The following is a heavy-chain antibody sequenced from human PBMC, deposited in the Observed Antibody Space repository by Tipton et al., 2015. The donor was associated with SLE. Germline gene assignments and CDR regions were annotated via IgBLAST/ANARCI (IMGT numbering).Heavy chain of an antibody. CDR2: IYYSGST. D-gene: IGHD3-16*01. V-gene: IGHV4-59*07. CDR3: AGGHGPSAFDI. CDR1: GGSISSYY. Sequence: TLSLTCTVSGGSISSYYWSWIRQPPGKGLEWIGYIYYSGSTSYNPSLKSRVTISVDTSKNQFSLKLSSVTAADTAVYYCAGGHGPSAFDIWGQGTMVTVSS. J-gene: IGHJ3*02.